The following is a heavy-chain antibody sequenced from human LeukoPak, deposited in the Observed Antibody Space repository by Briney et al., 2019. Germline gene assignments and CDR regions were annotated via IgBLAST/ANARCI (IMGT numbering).Heavy chain of an antibody. CDR2: IYTS. Sequence: SETLSLTCNVSGGSISNYYWKWIGQPPGKGLGGMGYIYTSPSLKSRVTISVDTSRNQFSLKLSSVTAADTAVSYCARPIILGRGITSPSRVACSGSNPGAKEPWSPTPQIDVWGKGTTVTVPS. CDR3: ARPIILGRGITSPSRVACSGSNPGAKEPWSPTPQIDV. J-gene: IGHJ6*04. D-gene: IGHD3-10*01. V-gene: IGHV4-4*09. CDR1: GGSISNYY.